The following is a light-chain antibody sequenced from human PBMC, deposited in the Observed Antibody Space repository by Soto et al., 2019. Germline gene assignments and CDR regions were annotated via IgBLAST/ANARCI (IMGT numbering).Light chain of an antibody. CDR1: QSVSSN. Sequence: EIVMTQSPATLSVSPGERATLSCRASQSVSSNLAWYQQKPGQAPRLLIYGASTRATGIPARFSGSGSGTAFTLTISSLHSEDFAVYNSWPPYTFGQGTKLEIK. V-gene: IGKV3-15*01. CDR3: WPPYT. CDR2: GAS. J-gene: IGKJ2*01.